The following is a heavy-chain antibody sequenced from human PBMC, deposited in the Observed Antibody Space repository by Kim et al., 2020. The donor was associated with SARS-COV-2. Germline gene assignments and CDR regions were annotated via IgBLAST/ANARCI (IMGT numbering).Heavy chain of an antibody. J-gene: IGHJ5*02. CDR3: ARAYAYYYDSSGSMNWFDP. D-gene: IGHD3-22*01. Sequence: SVKVSCKASGGTFSSYAISWVRQAPGQGLEWMGGIIPIFGTANYAQKFQGRVTITADESTSTAYMELSSLRSEDTAVYYCARAYAYYYDSSGSMNWFDPWGQGTLVTVSS. V-gene: IGHV1-69*13. CDR1: GGTFSSYA. CDR2: IIPIFGTA.